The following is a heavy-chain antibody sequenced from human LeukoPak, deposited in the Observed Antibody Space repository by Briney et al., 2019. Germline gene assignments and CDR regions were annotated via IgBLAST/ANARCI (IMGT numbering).Heavy chain of an antibody. V-gene: IGHV1-2*02. CDR1: GYTFTGYY. Sequence: ASVKVSCKASGYTFTGYYMHWVRQAPGQGLEWMGWINPNSGGTNYAQKFQGRVTMTRDTSISTAYMELSRLRSDDTAVYYCARVMRLLDYDILTGPVDYWGQGTLVTVSS. J-gene: IGHJ4*02. CDR2: INPNSGGT. D-gene: IGHD3-9*01. CDR3: ARVMRLLDYDILTGPVDY.